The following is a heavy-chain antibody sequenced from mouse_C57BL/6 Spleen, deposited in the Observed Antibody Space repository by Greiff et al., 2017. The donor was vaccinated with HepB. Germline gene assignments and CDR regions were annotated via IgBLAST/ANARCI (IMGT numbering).Heavy chain of an antibody. J-gene: IGHJ1*03. CDR2: INPNYGTT. D-gene: IGHD1-1*01. CDR3: ASEFYYGSSYEDFDV. V-gene: IGHV1-39*01. CDR1: GYSFTDYN. Sequence: VQLQQSGPELVKPGASVKISCKASGYSFTDYNMNWVKQSNGKSLEWIGVINPNYGTTSYNQKVKGKATLTVDQSSSTAYMQLNSLTSEDSAVYYCASEFYYGSSYEDFDVWGTGTTVTVSS.